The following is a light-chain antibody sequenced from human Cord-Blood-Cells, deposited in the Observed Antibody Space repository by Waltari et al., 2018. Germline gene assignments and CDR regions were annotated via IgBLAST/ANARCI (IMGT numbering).Light chain of an antibody. CDR3: QVWDSSSDHYV. CDR1: NIGSKS. V-gene: IGLV3-21*04. J-gene: IGLJ1*01. Sequence: SYVLPQPPSVSVAPGKTARLTCGGNNIGSKSVHWYQQKPGQAPVLVIYYDSDRPSGIPERFSGSNSGNTATLTISRVEAGDEADYYCQVWDSSSDHYVFGTGTKVTVL. CDR2: YDS.